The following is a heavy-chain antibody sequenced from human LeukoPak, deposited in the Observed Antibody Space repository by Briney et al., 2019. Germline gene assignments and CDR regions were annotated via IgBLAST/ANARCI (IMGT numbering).Heavy chain of an antibody. CDR1: GYTFNDYC. D-gene: IGHD6-19*01. CDR2: INPKSGFT. CDR3: ARDNKREQWLASGADY. Sequence: GSVKVSCKASGYTFNDYCIHWVRQAPGQGLEWMGYINPKSGFTLYAPKFQGRVTLTRDPSITTASLNLSSLTSHDTAIYYCARDNKREQWLASGADYWGQGSLVTVSS. V-gene: IGHV1-2*02. J-gene: IGHJ4*02.